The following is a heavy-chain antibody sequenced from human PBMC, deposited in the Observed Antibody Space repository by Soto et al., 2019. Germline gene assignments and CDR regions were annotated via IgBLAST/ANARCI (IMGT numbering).Heavy chain of an antibody. J-gene: IGHJ5*02. CDR1: VFTFRSFT. D-gene: IGHD6-13*01. Sequence: GGSLRLSCASSVFTFRSFTMNCVRHSPGKGLEWVSTISSNSAYIYYTDALRGRFTISRDNAKNSLHLQMNSLRAEDTAVYYCTRDASRDSSARGWFEPWGPGTLGTVSS. V-gene: IGHV3-21*01. CDR2: ISSNSAYI. CDR3: TRDASRDSSARGWFEP.